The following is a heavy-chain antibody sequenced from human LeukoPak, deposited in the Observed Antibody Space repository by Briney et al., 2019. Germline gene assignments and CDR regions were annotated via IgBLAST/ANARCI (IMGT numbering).Heavy chain of an antibody. V-gene: IGHV3-48*02. CDR1: GFTFSSYS. D-gene: IGHD3-10*01. CDR2: ISSSSSTI. CDR3: ARDHPIGGIIMVQGVIDY. J-gene: IGHJ4*02. Sequence: PGGSLRLSCAASGFTFSSYSMNWVRQAPGKGLEWVSYISSSSSTIYYADSVKGRFTISRDNAKNSLYLQMNSLRDEDTAVYYCARDHPIGGIIMVQGVIDYWGQGTLVTVSS.